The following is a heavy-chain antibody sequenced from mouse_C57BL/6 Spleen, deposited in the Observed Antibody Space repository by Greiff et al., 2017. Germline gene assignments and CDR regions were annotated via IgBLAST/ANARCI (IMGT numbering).Heavy chain of an antibody. D-gene: IGHD2-5*01. CDR1: GFNFTDYY. CDR2: IDPEDGET. V-gene: IGHV14-2*01. CDR3: ARPPYYSKGDYFDY. Sequence: EVMLVESGAGLVKPGASVKLSCTASGFNFTDYYMHWVKQRTEQGLEWIGRIDPEDGETKYAPKFQGKATITADTSSNTVYLQLSSLTSEDSAVYYCARPPYYSKGDYFDYWGQGTTLTVSS. J-gene: IGHJ2*01.